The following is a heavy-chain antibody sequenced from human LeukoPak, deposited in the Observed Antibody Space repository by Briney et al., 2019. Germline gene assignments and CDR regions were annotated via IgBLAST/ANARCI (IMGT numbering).Heavy chain of an antibody. V-gene: IGHV3-30*18. CDR3: AKRPPSNY. D-gene: IGHD1-14*01. J-gene: IGHJ4*02. CDR2: ISYDGSNK. CDR1: GFTFSSYG. Sequence: PGRSLRLSCAASGFTFSSYGMHWVRQAPGKGLEWVAVISYDGSNKYYADSVKGRFTISRDNSKNTLYLQMNSLRAEDTAVYYCAKRPPSNYWGQGTLVTVSS.